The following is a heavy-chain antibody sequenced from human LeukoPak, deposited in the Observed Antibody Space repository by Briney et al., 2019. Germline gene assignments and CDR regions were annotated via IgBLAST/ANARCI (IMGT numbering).Heavy chain of an antibody. CDR1: GFTFGNYW. D-gene: IGHD3-10*01. CDR3: ARDYYGSIDY. CDR2: INNDGST. V-gene: IGHV3-74*01. Sequence: HAGGSLRLSCVASGFTFGNYWMPWVRHAPGKGPVCISRINNDGSTVYADPVTGRFTISRDNARNTLYLQMDNLRAEDTAVYYCARDYYGSIDYWGQGTLVTVSS. J-gene: IGHJ4*02.